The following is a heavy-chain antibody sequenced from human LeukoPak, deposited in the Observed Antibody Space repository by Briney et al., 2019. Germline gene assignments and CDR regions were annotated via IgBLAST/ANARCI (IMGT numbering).Heavy chain of an antibody. D-gene: IGHD2-21*02. J-gene: IGHJ6*03. CDR1: GYTFTSYY. CDR3: ARLYCGGDCYSYYYMDV. Sequence: ASVKVSCKASGYTFTSYYMHWVRQAPGQGLEWMGIINPSGGSTSYAQKFQGRVTMTRDTSISTAYMELSRLRSDDTAVYYCARLYCGGDCYSYYYMDVWGKGTTVTVSS. V-gene: IGHV1-46*01. CDR2: INPSGGST.